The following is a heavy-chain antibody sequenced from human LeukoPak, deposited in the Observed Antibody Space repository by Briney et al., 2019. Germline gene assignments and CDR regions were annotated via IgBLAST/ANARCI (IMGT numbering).Heavy chain of an antibody. V-gene: IGHV4-30-2*01. Sequence: SQTLSLTCAVSGGFISSGGYSWSWIRQPPGKGLEWIGYIYHSGSTYYNPSLKSRVTISVDRSKNQFSLKLSSVTAADTAVYYCASRYCTNGVCSNAFDIWGQGTMVTVSS. J-gene: IGHJ3*02. CDR3: ASRYCTNGVCSNAFDI. CDR2: IYHSGST. CDR1: GGFISSGGYS. D-gene: IGHD2-8*01.